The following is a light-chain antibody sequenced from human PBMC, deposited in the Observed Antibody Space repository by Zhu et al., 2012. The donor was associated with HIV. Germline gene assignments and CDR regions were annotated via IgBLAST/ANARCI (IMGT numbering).Light chain of an antibody. Sequence: IVLTQSPATLSLSPGERATLSCRASQSVSSYLAWYQQKPGQAPRLLIYGASSRATGIPDRFSGSESGTDFTLTISRLEPEDFAVYYCQQYGSSPPTFGQGTKVEIK. J-gene: IGKJ1*01. V-gene: IGKV3-20*01. CDR2: GAS. CDR3: QQYGSSPPT. CDR1: QSVSSY.